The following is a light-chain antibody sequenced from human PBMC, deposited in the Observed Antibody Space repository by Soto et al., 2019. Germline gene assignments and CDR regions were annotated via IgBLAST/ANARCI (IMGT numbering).Light chain of an antibody. Sequence: QSAVTQPAWVSESPGQSISISCGGGRNDIGTYNLVSWYQQHPGKAPKLIIYEGNKRPSGVSNRFSGSRSGNTASLTISGLQAEDEADYYCCSYTDGSSLLFGGGTKLTVL. CDR3: CSYTDGSSLL. CDR2: EGN. CDR1: RNDIGTYNL. V-gene: IGLV2-23*01. J-gene: IGLJ3*02.